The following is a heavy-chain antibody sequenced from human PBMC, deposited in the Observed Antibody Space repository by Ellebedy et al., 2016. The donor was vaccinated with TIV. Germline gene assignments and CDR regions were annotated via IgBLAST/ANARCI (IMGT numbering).Heavy chain of an antibody. CDR3: ARWFGELLYVRWFDP. V-gene: IGHV4-39*01. CDR1: GDSISSSSNY. Sequence: SETLSLTCTVSGDSISSSSNYWGWIRQPPGKGLEWIGGIYYSGSTYYNPSLESRVTISADTSKNQFSLRLSSVTAADTAVYYCARWFGELLYVRWFDPWGQGTLVTVSS. J-gene: IGHJ5*02. CDR2: IYYSGST. D-gene: IGHD3-10*01.